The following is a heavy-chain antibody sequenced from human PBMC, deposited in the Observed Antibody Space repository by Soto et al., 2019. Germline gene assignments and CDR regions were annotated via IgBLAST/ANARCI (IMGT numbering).Heavy chain of an antibody. Sequence: GASVKVSCKASGYTFTSYYMHWVRQAPGQGLEWMGIINPSGGSTSYAQKFQGRVTMTRDTSTSTVYMELSSLRSEDTAVYYCAREDGTRNYHYYYGMDVWGQGTTVTVSS. V-gene: IGHV1-46*01. CDR2: INPSGGST. CDR3: AREDGTRNYHYYYGMDV. D-gene: IGHD6-13*01. CDR1: GYTFTSYY. J-gene: IGHJ6*02.